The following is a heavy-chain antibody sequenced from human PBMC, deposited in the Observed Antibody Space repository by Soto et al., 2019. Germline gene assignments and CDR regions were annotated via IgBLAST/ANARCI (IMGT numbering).Heavy chain of an antibody. CDR3: ARGRGGSYGGNSAHYDV. CDR2: IRYDGSKE. V-gene: IGHV3-33*01. J-gene: IGHJ3*01. CDR1: GFTFSGFG. Sequence: QVHLVESGGGVVQPGTSLRLSCGASGFTFSGFGMHWVRQTPGKGLEWVAVIRYDGSKEYFADCVKGRFTISRDNSKNALYLQMNSLRAEDSAIYCCARGRGGSYGGNSAHYDVWGQGTLVTVSS. D-gene: IGHD4-17*01.